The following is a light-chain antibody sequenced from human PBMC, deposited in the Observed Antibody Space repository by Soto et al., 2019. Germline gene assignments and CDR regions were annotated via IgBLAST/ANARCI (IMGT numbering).Light chain of an antibody. Sequence: QSVLTQPASVSGSPGQSITISCTGTSSDVGAYKYVSWYQQHPGKAPKLIIYGVSNRPSGVSNRFSGSKSGNTAFLTISGLQPEDEADYYCSSFTRTTTLAVFGTGTNVAV. V-gene: IGLV2-14*03. CDR3: SSFTRTTTLAV. J-gene: IGLJ1*01. CDR1: SSDVGAYKY. CDR2: GVS.